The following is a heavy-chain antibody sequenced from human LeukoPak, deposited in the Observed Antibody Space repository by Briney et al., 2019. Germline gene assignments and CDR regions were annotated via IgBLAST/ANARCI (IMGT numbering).Heavy chain of an antibody. J-gene: IGHJ4*02. CDR1: GFSVSNNY. CDR3: ANSAKGIRLLDY. CDR2: IYSRGGT. Sequence: GGSLRLSCAVSGFSVSNNYMNWVRQAPGKGLEWVSLIYSRGGTSYADSVKGRFTISRDNSKNTLYLQMNSLRAEDTAVYYCANSAKGIRLLDYWGQGTLVTVSS. V-gene: IGHV3-53*01. D-gene: IGHD3-10*01.